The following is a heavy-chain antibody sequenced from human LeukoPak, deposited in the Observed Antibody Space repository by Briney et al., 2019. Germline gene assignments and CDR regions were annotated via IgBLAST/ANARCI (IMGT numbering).Heavy chain of an antibody. CDR3: ARAGIAAAGGAFDY. D-gene: IGHD6-13*01. CDR2: IYYSGST. J-gene: IGHJ4*02. Sequence: SQTLSLTCTVSGGSISSGDYYWSWIRQPPGKGLEWIGYIYYSGSTYYNPSLKSRVTISVDTSKNQFSLKLSSVTAADTAVYYCARAGIAAAGGAFDYWGLGTLVTVSS. V-gene: IGHV4-30-4*01. CDR1: GGSISSGDYY.